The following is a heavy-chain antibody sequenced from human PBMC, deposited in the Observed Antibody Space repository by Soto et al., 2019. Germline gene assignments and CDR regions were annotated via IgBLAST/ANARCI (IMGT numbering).Heavy chain of an antibody. Sequence: SQTLSLTCSISGDSVSTNIAAWSWIRQSPSRGLEWLGRTLYRSSKWYNEYAVSVKSRMTINPDTSKNQFSLQLNSVTPEDTAVYYCARDAAPTLNYPHGMDVWGQGTAVTVSS. CDR2: TLYRSSKWYN. J-gene: IGHJ6*02. D-gene: IGHD1-7*01. CDR1: GDSVSTNIAA. CDR3: ARDAAPTLNYPHGMDV. V-gene: IGHV6-1*01.